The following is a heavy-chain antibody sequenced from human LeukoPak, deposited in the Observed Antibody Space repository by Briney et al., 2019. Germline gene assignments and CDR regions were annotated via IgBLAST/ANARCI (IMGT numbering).Heavy chain of an antibody. D-gene: IGHD1-26*01. V-gene: IGHV3-53*01. J-gene: IGHJ4*02. CDR3: AKDLLGSYLADY. CDR2: IYSGGTT. CDR1: GLTVSTTY. Sequence: GGSLRLSCAASGLTVSTTYMTWVRQAPGKGLEWVSLIYSGGTTYYADSVKGRFTISRDNSNNTLYLQMNRLRAEDTAVYYCAKDLLGSYLADYWGQGTLVAVSS.